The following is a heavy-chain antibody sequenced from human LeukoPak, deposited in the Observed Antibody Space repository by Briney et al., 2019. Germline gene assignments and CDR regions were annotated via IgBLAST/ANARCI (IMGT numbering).Heavy chain of an antibody. J-gene: IGHJ4*02. CDR3: ARGGATPIDY. CDR2: IYYTVDN. Sequence: PSETLSLTCSVSGASISDSYWTWIRQPPGKTLVWIGYIYYTVDNDYNPSLKGRVTITVDTSRNQFALKLSSVTAADTAVYYCARGGATPIDYWGQGTLVTVSS. CDR1: GASISDSY. V-gene: IGHV4-59*08. D-gene: IGHD1-26*01.